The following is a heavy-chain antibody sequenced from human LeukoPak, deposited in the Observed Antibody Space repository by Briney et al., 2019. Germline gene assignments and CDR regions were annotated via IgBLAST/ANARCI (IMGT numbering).Heavy chain of an antibody. J-gene: IGHJ4*02. Sequence: GGSLRLSCAASGFTLSSYEMSWIRQAPGKGLEWVSSIDYSGGSTYYADSVKGRFTISRDDSKNTLSLQMNSLRVEDTAVYYCARDLAWGAFDYWGQGTLVTVSS. V-gene: IGHV3-23*01. D-gene: IGHD3-16*01. CDR1: GFTLSSYE. CDR2: IDYSGGST. CDR3: ARDLAWGAFDY.